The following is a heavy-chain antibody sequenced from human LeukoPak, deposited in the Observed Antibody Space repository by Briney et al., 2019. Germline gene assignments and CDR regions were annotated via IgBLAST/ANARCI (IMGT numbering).Heavy chain of an antibody. CDR3: ATRPYAGSPNWYDP. D-gene: IGHD1-26*01. J-gene: IGHJ5*02. V-gene: IGHV5-51*01. CDR1: GHSFTNHW. Sequence: GESLKISCKASGHSFTNHWIGWVRQMPGIGLEWVGIINFGDSETLYSPSFQGQVTISLDKSISTTYLQWRSLKASDTATYYCATRPYAGSPNWYDPWGQGTLVTVSS. CDR2: INFGDSET.